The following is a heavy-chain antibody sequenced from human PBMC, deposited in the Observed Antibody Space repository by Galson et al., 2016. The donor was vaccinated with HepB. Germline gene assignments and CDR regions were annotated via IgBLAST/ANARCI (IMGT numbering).Heavy chain of an antibody. D-gene: IGHD2-2*01. V-gene: IGHV3-21*01. J-gene: IGHJ6*02. CDR3: ARGLYAAILDV. CDR1: GFAFSSYS. CDR2: ISSSSSYI. Sequence: SLRLSCAASGFAFSSYSMNWVRQAPGKGLEWVSSISSSSSYIYYAGSVKGRFTISRDNAKNSLYLQMNSLRVEDTAIYYCARGLYAAILDVWGQGTTVTVSS.